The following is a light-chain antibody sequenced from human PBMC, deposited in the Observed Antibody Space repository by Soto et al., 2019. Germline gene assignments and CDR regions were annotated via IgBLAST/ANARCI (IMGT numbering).Light chain of an antibody. Sequence: EIVLTQSPDTLSLSPGERATLSCRASESISSTYLAWYQQTPGQAPRLLIFGASSRATGIPDRFSGSGSGTDCTLTISRLEPEDFAVYYCQQYGISPWTFGQGTKVEI. CDR1: ESISSTY. J-gene: IGKJ1*01. V-gene: IGKV3-20*01. CDR2: GAS. CDR3: QQYGISPWT.